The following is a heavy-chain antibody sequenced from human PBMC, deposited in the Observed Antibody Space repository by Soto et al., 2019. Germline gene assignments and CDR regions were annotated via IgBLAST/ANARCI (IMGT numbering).Heavy chain of an antibody. CDR3: ARTSPRGSGTWFDP. CDR2: IYHSGSS. Sequence: QVQLQESGPGLVKPSQTLSLTCTVSGGSISSDDYYWRWLRQPPGKGLEWIGYIYHSGSSYYNPSLKSRVTISIDTSKNQLALKLSSVTAADTAVYYCARTSPRGSGTWFDPWGQGTLVTVSS. CDR1: GGSISSDDYY. V-gene: IGHV4-30-4*01. D-gene: IGHD3-10*01. J-gene: IGHJ5*02.